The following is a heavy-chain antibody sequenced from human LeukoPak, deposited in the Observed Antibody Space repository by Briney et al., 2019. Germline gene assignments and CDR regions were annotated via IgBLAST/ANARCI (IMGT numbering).Heavy chain of an antibody. CDR3: ARRRDFFDF. V-gene: IGHV3-48*04. CDR1: GFTFSSYS. D-gene: IGHD3-3*01. J-gene: IGHJ4*02. CDR2: IRSSSSTI. Sequence: GGSLRLSCAASGFTFSSYSMNWVRQAPGKGLEWVSYIRSSSSTIYNADSVKGRFTISRDNAKSSLYLQMNSLRAEDTALYYCARRRDFFDFWGQGTLVTVSS.